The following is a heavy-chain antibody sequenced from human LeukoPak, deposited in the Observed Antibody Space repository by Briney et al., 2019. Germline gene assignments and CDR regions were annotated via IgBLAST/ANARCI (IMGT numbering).Heavy chain of an antibody. CDR2: IRGTSSAM. Sequence: GWSLRLSCAVSGITVSNYGMSWVRQAPGKGLEWVAHIRGTSSAMNYAASVRGRFTISRDNAKNALFLEMSSLRAEDTAVYYCARDRDWSFDYWGQGTLVTVSS. CDR1: GITVSNYG. CDR3: ARDRDWSFDY. V-gene: IGHV3-48*04. J-gene: IGHJ4*02. D-gene: IGHD3-9*01.